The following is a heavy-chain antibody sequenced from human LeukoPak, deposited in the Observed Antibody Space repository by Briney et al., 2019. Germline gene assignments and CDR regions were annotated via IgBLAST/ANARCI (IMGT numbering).Heavy chain of an antibody. V-gene: IGHV1-8*03. CDR1: GYTFTSYD. CDR3: ASSSSGWLQFSPSYYYYMDV. D-gene: IGHD5-24*01. J-gene: IGHJ6*03. Sequence: ASVKVSCKASGYTFTSYDINWVRQATGQGLEWLGWMNPNSGNTGYAQKFRGRVTITRNTSISTAYMELNSLRSEDTAVYYCASSSSGWLQFSPSYYYYMDVWGKGTTVTVSS. CDR2: MNPNSGNT.